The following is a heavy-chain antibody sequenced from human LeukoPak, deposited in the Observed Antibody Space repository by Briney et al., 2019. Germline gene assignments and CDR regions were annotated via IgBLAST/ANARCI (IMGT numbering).Heavy chain of an antibody. Sequence: GGSQRLSCAASGFTFSDYYMSWIRQAPGKGLEWVSYISSSGSTKYYADSVKGRFTISRDNAKNSLYLQMNSLRAEDTAVYYCARDGGWGPQAYYFDYWGQGTLVTVSS. CDR1: GFTFSDYY. D-gene: IGHD3-16*01. V-gene: IGHV3-11*04. CDR2: ISSSGSTK. J-gene: IGHJ4*02. CDR3: ARDGGWGPQAYYFDY.